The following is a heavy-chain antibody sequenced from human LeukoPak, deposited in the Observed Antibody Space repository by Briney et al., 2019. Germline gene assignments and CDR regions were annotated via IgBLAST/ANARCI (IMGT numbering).Heavy chain of an antibody. V-gene: IGHV3-30*03. J-gene: IGHJ6*02. D-gene: IGHD3-3*01. CDR1: GFTFSSYG. Sequence: GRSLRLSCAASGFTFSSYGMPWVRQAPGKGLEWVAVISYDGSNKYYGDSVKGRFTISRDNSMNTLSLQMDSLRAEDTAVYYCASIFWSRNTQYLDYYYGMDVWGQGTTVTVSS. CDR2: ISYDGSNK. CDR3: ASIFWSRNTQYLDYYYGMDV.